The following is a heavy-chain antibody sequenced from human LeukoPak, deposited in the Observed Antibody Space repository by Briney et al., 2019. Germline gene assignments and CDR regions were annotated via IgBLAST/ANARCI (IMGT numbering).Heavy chain of an antibody. V-gene: IGHV1-24*01. CDR2: YEPEDGEP. CDR3: ATRTVPTAIHSAFDI. CDR1: GYTLSVLP. Sequence: ASVKVSCKSSGYTLSVLPIHWVRQAPGKGLECLGGYEPEDGEPFYTQEFQGRVTMTEDISTDTAYMELRSLTSDDTAMYYCATRTVPTAIHSAFDIRGQGTMVTVSS. D-gene: IGHD2-2*02. J-gene: IGHJ3*02.